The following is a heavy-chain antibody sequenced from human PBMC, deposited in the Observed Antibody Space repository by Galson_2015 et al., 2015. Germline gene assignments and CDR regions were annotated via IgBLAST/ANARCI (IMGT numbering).Heavy chain of an antibody. V-gene: IGHV3-43*01. D-gene: IGHD3-16*02. Sequence: SLRLSCAASGFTFSSYSMNWVRQAPGKGLEWVSLISWDGGSTYYADSVKGRFTISRDNSKNSLYLQMNSLRTEDTALYYCATTNGGLRLGELSFPDVWGQATTVTVSS. J-gene: IGHJ6*02. CDR2: ISWDGGST. CDR1: GFTFSSYS. CDR3: ATTNGGLRLGELSFPDV.